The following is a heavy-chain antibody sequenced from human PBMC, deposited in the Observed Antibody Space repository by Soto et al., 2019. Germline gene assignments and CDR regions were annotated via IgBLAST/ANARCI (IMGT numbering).Heavy chain of an antibody. V-gene: IGHV4-31*03. CDR1: GGSISSGGYY. Sequence: QVQLQESGPGLVKPSQTLSLTCTVSGGSISSGGYYWSWIRQHPGKGLEGIGYIYYSGSTYYNPSLKSRVTISVDTSKNQFSLKLSSVTAADTAVYYCARGRVDYYDSSGRPGFDPWGQGTLVTVSS. J-gene: IGHJ5*02. D-gene: IGHD3-22*01. CDR2: IYYSGST. CDR3: ARGRVDYYDSSGRPGFDP.